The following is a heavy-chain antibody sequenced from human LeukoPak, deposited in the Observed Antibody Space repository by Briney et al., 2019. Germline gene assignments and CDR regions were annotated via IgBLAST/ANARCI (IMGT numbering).Heavy chain of an antibody. V-gene: IGHV4-4*09. CDR3: ARRTDY. J-gene: IGHJ4*02. CDR1: GGSISSYY. Sequence: SETLSLTCTVSGGSISSYYWSWIRQPPGKGLEWIGYIYTSGSTNYNPSLESRVTISVDTSKNQFSLKLGSVTAADTAVYYCARRTDYWGQGTLVTVSS. CDR2: IYTSGST. D-gene: IGHD1-1*01.